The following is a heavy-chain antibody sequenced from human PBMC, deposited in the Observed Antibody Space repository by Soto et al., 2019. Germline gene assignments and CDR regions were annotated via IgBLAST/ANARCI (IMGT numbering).Heavy chain of an antibody. J-gene: IGHJ5*02. CDR1: GFTFSNDA. CDR3: AKDRTTIGWPPRFDP. Sequence: EAQLLESGGGLVQPGGSLRLSCAASGFTFSNDAMSWVRQAPGKGLEWVSTISGGGGSTYYTDSVKGRFAISRDNSKNTLYLQMNSLRVEDTAVYYCAKDRTTIGWPPRFDPWGQGTLVTVSS. D-gene: IGHD1-7*01. V-gene: IGHV3-23*01. CDR2: ISGGGGST.